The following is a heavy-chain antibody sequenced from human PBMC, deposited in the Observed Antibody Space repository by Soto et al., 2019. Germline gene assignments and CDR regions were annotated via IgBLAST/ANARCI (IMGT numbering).Heavy chain of an antibody. CDR1: GFTFSSYA. V-gene: IGHV3-23*01. J-gene: IGHJ3*02. CDR2: ICGSGGTT. CDR3: ANTAYGWFSAFDI. Sequence: EVQLLESGGGLVQPGGSLRLSCAASGFTFSSYAMRWVRQAPGKGLEWVSPICGSGGTTYYADSVKGRFTISRDNSKNTLYLQMNSLRAEDTAVYYCANTAYGWFSAFDIWGQGTMVTVSS. D-gene: IGHD3-10*01.